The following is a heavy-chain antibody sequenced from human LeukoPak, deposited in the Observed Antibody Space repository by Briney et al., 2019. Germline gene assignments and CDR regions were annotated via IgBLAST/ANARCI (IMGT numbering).Heavy chain of an antibody. CDR1: GGSIRTYS. Sequence: SETLSLTCIVSGGSIRTYSWNWIRQSPGKGLEWIGYISHSGTTSYRSSLKSRVTISVDTSKNQLSLKLASVTAADTAVYFCARWGDSAWAFGSWGPGTLVTVSS. CDR2: ISHSGTT. D-gene: IGHD6-19*01. J-gene: IGHJ4*02. CDR3: ARWGDSAWAFGS. V-gene: IGHV4-59*08.